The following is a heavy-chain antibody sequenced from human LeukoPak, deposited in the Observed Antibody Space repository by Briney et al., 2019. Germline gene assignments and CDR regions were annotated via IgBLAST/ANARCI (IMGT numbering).Heavy chain of an antibody. D-gene: IGHD5-18*01. CDR3: VRDGYSYGYDFDY. V-gene: IGHV3-48*03. J-gene: IGHJ4*02. CDR1: GFLFSDYE. Sequence: GGSLRLSCGASGFLFSDYEMNWVRQAPGKGLEWISYISTRGGTIYYADSVEGRFTISRDNAKNALYLQMNSLRVEDTAFYYCVRDGYSYGYDFDYWGQGSLVAVSP. CDR2: ISTRGGTI.